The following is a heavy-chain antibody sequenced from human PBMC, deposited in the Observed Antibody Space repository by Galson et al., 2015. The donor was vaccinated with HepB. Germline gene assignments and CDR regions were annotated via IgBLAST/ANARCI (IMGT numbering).Heavy chain of an antibody. CDR1: GFTFSNAW. V-gene: IGHV3-15*01. J-gene: IGHJ1*01. CDR3: TTCRHYYDSSGNYPSAEYFQH. Sequence: SLRLSCAASGFTFSNAWMSWVRQAPGKGLGWVGRIKSKTDGGTTDYAAPVKGRFTISRDDSKNTLYLQMNSLKTEDTAVYYCTTCRHYYDSSGNYPSAEYFQHWGQGTLVTVSS. CDR2: IKSKTDGGTT. D-gene: IGHD3-22*01.